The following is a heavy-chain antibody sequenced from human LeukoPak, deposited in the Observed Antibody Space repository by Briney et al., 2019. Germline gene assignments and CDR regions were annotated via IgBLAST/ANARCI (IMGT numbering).Heavy chain of an antibody. D-gene: IGHD3-3*01. Sequence: APVKVSCKASGGTFSSYAISWVRQAPGQGLEWMGRIIPILGIANYAQKFQGRVTITADKSTSTAYMELSSLRSEDTAVYYCASDTVRSYWGQGTLVTVSS. V-gene: IGHV1-69*04. CDR2: IIPILGIA. CDR3: ASDTVRSY. CDR1: GGTFSSYA. J-gene: IGHJ4*02.